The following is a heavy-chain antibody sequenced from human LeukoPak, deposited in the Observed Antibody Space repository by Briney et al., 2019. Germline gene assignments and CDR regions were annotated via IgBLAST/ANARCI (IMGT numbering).Heavy chain of an antibody. J-gene: IGHJ4*02. Sequence: GASVKVSCKVSGYTLTQLSMHWVRQAPGKGREGMGGFDPEDGETIDAQKFQGRVTMTEDTSTDTAYMELSSLRSEDTAVYYCATGLPNYYDSSGYPDYWGQGTLVTVSS. CDR3: ATGLPNYYDSSGYPDY. D-gene: IGHD3-22*01. V-gene: IGHV1-24*01. CDR2: FDPEDGET. CDR1: GYTLTQLS.